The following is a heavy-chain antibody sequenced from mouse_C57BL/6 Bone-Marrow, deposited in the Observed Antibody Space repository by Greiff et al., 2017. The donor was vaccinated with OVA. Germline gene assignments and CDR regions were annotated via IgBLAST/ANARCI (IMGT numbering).Heavy chain of an antibody. CDR3: ARAASIYYDYESAMDY. V-gene: IGHV1-76*01. Sequence: QVQLKESGAELVRPGASVKLSCKASGYTFTDYYINWVKQRPGQGLEWIARIYPGSGNTYYNEKFKGKATLTAEKSSSTAYMQLSSLTSEDSAVYFCARAASIYYDYESAMDYWGQGTSVTVSS. CDR2: IYPGSGNT. D-gene: IGHD2-4*01. CDR1: GYTFTDYY. J-gene: IGHJ4*01.